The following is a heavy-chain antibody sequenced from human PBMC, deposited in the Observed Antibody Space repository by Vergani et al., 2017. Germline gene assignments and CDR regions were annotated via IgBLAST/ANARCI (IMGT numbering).Heavy chain of an antibody. CDR3: AKTHDFSSLYSSYNWFDP. D-gene: IGHD3-3*01. CDR1: GYSITNYW. V-gene: IGHV5-51*03. CDR2: IYAGDSDV. J-gene: IGHJ5*02. Sequence: EVQLVQSGAEVKKPGESLKISCQGSGYSITNYWIAWVRQRPGKGLEWMGIIYAGDSDVRYSPSFQGPFTMSVDKSLSTAYLLWSSLKASDTATYYCAKTHDFSSLYSSYNWFDPWGQGTQVTVSS.